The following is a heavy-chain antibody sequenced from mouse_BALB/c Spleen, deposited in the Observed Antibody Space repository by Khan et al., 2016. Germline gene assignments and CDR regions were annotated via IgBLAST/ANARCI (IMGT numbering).Heavy chain of an antibody. V-gene: IGHV1-80*01. CDR1: GFAFSRYW. CDR3: ASGTPFAN. CDR2: IYAGDGDT. D-gene: IGHD1-1*01. Sequence: QVQLQQSGAELVRPGSSVKISCKASGFAFSRYWMNWVTQRPGQGLEWIGQIYAGDGDTNYNGKFKGKATLTADQSSSTAYMQLSSLTSEDSAVYFCASGTPFANWGQGTLVTVSA. J-gene: IGHJ3*01.